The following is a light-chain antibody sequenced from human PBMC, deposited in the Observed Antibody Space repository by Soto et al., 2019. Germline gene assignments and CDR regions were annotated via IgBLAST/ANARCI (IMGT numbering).Light chain of an antibody. Sequence: ETVLTQSPGTLSLSPGERATLSCRASQSVSSIYVAWYQQKPGQAPRLLIYGASTRATGIPDRFSGSGSGTDFTLTIDRLEPEDFAVYYCQQSLNPKTFGQGTKVEIK. J-gene: IGKJ1*01. V-gene: IGKV3-20*01. CDR2: GAS. CDR3: QQSLNPKT. CDR1: QSVSSIY.